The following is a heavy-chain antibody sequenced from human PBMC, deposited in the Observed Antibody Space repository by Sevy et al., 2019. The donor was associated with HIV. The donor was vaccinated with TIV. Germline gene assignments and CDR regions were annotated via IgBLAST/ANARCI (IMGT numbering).Heavy chain of an antibody. CDR3: AKDLGPVTTVVTPGFDY. V-gene: IGHV3-23*01. J-gene: IGHJ4*02. D-gene: IGHD4-17*01. CDR1: GFTFSSYA. CDR2: ISGSGGST. Sequence: GGSLRISCAASGFTFSSYAMSWVRQAPGKGLEWVSAISGSGGSTYYADSVKGRFTISRDNSKNTLYLQMNSLRAEDTAVYYCAKDLGPVTTVVTPGFDYRGQGTLVTVSS.